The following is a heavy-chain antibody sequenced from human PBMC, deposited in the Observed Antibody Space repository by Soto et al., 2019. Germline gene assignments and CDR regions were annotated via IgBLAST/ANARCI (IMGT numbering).Heavy chain of an antibody. J-gene: IGHJ6*03. D-gene: IGHD3-3*01. CDR2: INHSGST. Sequence: SETLSLTCAVYGGSFSGYYWSWIRQPPGKGLEWIGEINHSGSTNYNPSLKSRVTISVDTSKNQFSLKLSSVTAADMAVYYCARGFGLEWNLYYYYMDVWGKGTTVTVSS. CDR3: ARGFGLEWNLYYYYMDV. CDR1: GGSFSGYY. V-gene: IGHV4-34*01.